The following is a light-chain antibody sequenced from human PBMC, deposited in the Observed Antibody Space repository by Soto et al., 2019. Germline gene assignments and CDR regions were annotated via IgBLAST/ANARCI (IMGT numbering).Light chain of an antibody. V-gene: IGLV4-69*01. CDR1: SGHSSYA. Sequence: QPVLTQSPSASASLGASVKLTCTLSSGHSSYAIAWHQQQPEKGPRYLMKLNSDGSHSKGDGIPDRFSGSSSGAERYLTISSLESEDEADYSCQIWGTGIPWVFGGGTKVTVL. CDR2: LNSDGSH. CDR3: QIWGTGIPWV. J-gene: IGLJ3*02.